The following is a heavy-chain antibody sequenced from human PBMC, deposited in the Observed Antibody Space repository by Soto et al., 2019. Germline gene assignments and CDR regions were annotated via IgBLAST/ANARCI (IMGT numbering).Heavy chain of an antibody. V-gene: IGHV1-46*01. J-gene: IGHJ5*02. CDR2: VNPNGGST. CDR1: GYTFTSYY. CDR3: ARSRGWFDT. D-gene: IGHD3-10*01. Sequence: QVQLVQSGAEVKKPGASVKVSCKASGYTFTSYYMHWVRQAPGQGLEWMGVVNPNGGSTDYAQKFQGRVTMTWDTATSTVYMELISLSSDDTAVYYCARSRGWFDTWGQGTLVTVSS.